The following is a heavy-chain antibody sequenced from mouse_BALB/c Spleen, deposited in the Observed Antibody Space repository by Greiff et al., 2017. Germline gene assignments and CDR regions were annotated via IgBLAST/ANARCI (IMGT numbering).Heavy chain of an antibody. CDR2: ISYSGST. D-gene: IGHD1-2*01. Sequence: VQLKESGPSLVKPSQTLSLTCSVTGDSITSGYWNWIRKFPGNKLEYMGYISYSGSTYYNPSLKSRISITRDTSKNQYYLQLNSVTTEDTATYYCARYVSLLRPGPWYFDVWGAGTTVTVSS. V-gene: IGHV3-8*02. J-gene: IGHJ1*01. CDR3: ARYVSLLRPGPWYFDV. CDR1: GDSITSGY.